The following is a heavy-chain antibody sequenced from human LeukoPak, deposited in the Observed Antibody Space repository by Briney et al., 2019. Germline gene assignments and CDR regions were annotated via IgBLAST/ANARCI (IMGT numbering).Heavy chain of an antibody. J-gene: IGHJ6*02. CDR1: GFTFSSYA. V-gene: IGHV3-23*01. CDR2: ISGSGGST. CDR3: AKDGSNWGLVDYYYGMDV. Sequence: PGGSLRLSCAASGFTFSSYAMSWVRQAPGKGLEWVSAISGSGGSTYYADSVKGRFTISRDNSKNTLYLQMNSLRAEDTAVYYCAKDGSNWGLVDYYYGMDVWGQGTTVTVSS. D-gene: IGHD7-27*01.